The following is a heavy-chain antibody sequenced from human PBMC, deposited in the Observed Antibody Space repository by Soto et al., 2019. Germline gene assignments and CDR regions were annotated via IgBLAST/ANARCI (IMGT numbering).Heavy chain of an antibody. J-gene: IGHJ4*02. CDR2: INHSGST. Sequence: TLSLTCAVYGGSFSGYYWSWIRQPPGKGLEWIGEINHSGSTNYNPSLKSRVTISVDTSKNRFSLKLSSVTAADTAVYYCARGRAYSSSWYRYYFDYWGQGSLVTVSS. CDR3: ARGRAYSSSWYRYYFDY. D-gene: IGHD6-13*01. V-gene: IGHV4-34*01. CDR1: GGSFSGYY.